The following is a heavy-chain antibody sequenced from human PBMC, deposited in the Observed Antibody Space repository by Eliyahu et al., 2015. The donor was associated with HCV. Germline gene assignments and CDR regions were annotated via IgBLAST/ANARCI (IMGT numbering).Heavy chain of an antibody. J-gene: IGHJ4*02. CDR2: INHSGST. V-gene: IGHV4-34*01. Sequence: QVQLQQWGAGLLKPSETLSLXCAVYGGSFXGYYWSWIRQPPGXGLXWIGEINHSGSTNYNPSLKSRVTISVDTSKNQFSLKLSSVTAADTAVYYCAIGGDYVWGSYRPFDYWGQGTLVTVSS. D-gene: IGHD3-16*02. CDR3: AIGGDYVWGSYRPFDY. CDR1: GGSFXGYY.